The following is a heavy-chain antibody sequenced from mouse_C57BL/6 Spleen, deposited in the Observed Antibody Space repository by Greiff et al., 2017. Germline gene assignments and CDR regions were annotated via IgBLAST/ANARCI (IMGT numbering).Heavy chain of an antibody. D-gene: IGHD3-3*01. J-gene: IGHJ2*01. CDR1: GFTFTDYY. Sequence: EVQLVESGGGLVQPGGSLSLSCAASGFTFTDYYMSWVRQPPGKALEWLGFIRNKANGYTTEYSASVKGRFTISRDNSQSILYLQMNALRAEDSATYYCARLGQTFFDYWGQGTTLTVSS. CDR2: IRNKANGYTT. V-gene: IGHV7-3*01. CDR3: ARLGQTFFDY.